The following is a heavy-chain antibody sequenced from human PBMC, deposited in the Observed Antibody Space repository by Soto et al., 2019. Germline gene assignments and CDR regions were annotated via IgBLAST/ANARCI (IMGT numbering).Heavy chain of an antibody. CDR2: LYDLDGS. Sequence: PGGSLRLSCAAFGFTISGKKYVAWVRQAPGKGLEWVSALYDLDGSFYAASVKGRFTTSSDSSKTTVYLQMNDLRPDDTAVYYCAREPVGPDYAMDVWGQGTTVTVSS. J-gene: IGHJ6*02. CDR1: GFTISGKKY. CDR3: AREPVGPDYAMDV. D-gene: IGHD1-26*01. V-gene: IGHV3-53*01.